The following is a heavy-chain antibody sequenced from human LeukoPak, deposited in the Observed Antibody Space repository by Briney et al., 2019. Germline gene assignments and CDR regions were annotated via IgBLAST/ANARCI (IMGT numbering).Heavy chain of an antibody. V-gene: IGHV3-23*01. Sequence: SGGSLRLSCAASGFTFSNYAMSWARQAPGKGLEWVSAISGSGGSTYYADSVKGRFTISRDNSKNTLYLQMNSLRADDAAIYYCAKDIRGYSFGYHYWGQGTLVTVSS. J-gene: IGHJ4*02. CDR3: AKDIRGYSFGYHY. CDR1: GFTFSNYA. CDR2: ISGSGGST. D-gene: IGHD5-18*01.